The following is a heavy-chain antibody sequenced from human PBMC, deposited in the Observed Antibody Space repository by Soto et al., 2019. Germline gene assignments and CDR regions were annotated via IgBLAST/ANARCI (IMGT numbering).Heavy chain of an antibody. Sequence: PGGSLRLSFRASGLAFGNYAMNWGRKVPGRGLEGVAGVSTNGRSTYYADSVRGRFTISRDNSKIAVYLQMTSLRAEDTAVYYCAKDRAFNYFCGMDVWGQGTTVTVSS. V-gene: IGHV3-23*01. D-gene: IGHD3-10*01. CDR3: AKDRAFNYFCGMDV. CDR1: GLAFGNYA. J-gene: IGHJ6*02. CDR2: VSTNGRST.